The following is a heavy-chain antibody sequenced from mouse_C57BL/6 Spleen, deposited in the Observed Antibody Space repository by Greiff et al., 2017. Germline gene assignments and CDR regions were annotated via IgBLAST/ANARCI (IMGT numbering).Heavy chain of an antibody. CDR3: DRNANGDYLYYAMDY. CDR2: IWSGGST. Sequence: VQLVESGPGLVQPSQSLSITCTVSGFSLTSYGVHWVRQSPGKGLEWLGVIWSGGSTDYNAAFISRLSISKDNSKSQVFFKMNWLQADDTAIYDCDRNANGDYLYYAMDYWGQGTSVTVSS. CDR1: GFSLTSYG. J-gene: IGHJ4*01. D-gene: IGHD2-13*01. V-gene: IGHV2-2*01.